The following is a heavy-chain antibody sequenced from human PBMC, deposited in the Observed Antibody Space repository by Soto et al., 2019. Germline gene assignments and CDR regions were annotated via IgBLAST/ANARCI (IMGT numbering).Heavy chain of an antibody. CDR2: IYYSGST. J-gene: IGHJ4*02. V-gene: IGHV4-30-4*01. D-gene: IGHD2-15*01. Sequence: QVELQESGPGLAKPSQTLSLTCTVSGGSISSGDYYWSWIRQPPGKGLEWIGYIYYSGSTYYNPSLMSRGTISVDTSKNQFSLKLSSVTAADPAVYYCARCASSCSLGFGGQGTLVTVSS. CDR3: ARCASSCSLGF. CDR1: GGSISSGDYY.